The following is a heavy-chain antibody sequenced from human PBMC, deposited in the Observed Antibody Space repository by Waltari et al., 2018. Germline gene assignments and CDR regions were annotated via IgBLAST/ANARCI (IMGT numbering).Heavy chain of an antibody. CDR1: GFTFSSYS. Sequence: EVQLVESGGGLVQPGGSLRLSCAASGFTFSSYSMHWVRQAPGKGLEWVSYISSSSSTIYYADSVRGRFTISRDNAKNSLYLQMNSLRAEDTAVYYCARDGGRMRFYWYFDLWGRGTLVTVSS. CDR3: ARDGGRMRFYWYFDL. V-gene: IGHV3-48*01. CDR2: ISSSSSTI. J-gene: IGHJ2*01. D-gene: IGHD3-16*01.